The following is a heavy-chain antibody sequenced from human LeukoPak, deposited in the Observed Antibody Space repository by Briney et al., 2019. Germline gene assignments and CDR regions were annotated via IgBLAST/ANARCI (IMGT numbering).Heavy chain of an antibody. CDR1: GYTFTGYY. CDR3: ARVAQWLVNWFDP. Sequence: ASVKVSCKASGYTFTGYYMHWVRQAPGQGLEWMGRINPNSGGTNYAQKFQGRVTMTRDTSISTAYMELSSLRSDDTAVYYCARVAQWLVNWFDPWGQGTLVTVSS. D-gene: IGHD6-19*01. CDR2: INPNSGGT. J-gene: IGHJ5*02. V-gene: IGHV1-2*06.